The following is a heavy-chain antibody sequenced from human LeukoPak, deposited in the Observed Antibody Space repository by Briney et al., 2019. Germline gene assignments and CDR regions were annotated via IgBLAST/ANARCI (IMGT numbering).Heavy chain of an antibody. V-gene: IGHV4-61*02. CDR2: IYTSGST. CDR1: GGSISSGSYY. Sequence: SETLSLTCTVSGGSISSGSYYWSWIRQPAGKGLEWIGRIYTSGSTNYNPSLKSRVTISVDTSKNQFSLKLSSVTAADTAVYYCARESEQQLDKHYYYYYYMDVWGKGTTVTVSS. D-gene: IGHD6-13*01. CDR3: ARESEQQLDKHYYYYYYMDV. J-gene: IGHJ6*03.